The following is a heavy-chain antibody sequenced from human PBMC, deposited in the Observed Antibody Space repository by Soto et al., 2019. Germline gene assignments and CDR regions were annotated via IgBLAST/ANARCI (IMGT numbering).Heavy chain of an antibody. D-gene: IGHD2-2*01. CDR2: IIPICGTA. CDR1: GGTFSSYA. V-gene: IGHV1-69*01. CDR3: ARSQGSSTSLEIYYYYYYGMDV. J-gene: IGHJ6*02. Sequence: QVQLVQSGAEVKKPGSSVKVSCKASGGTFSSYAISWVRQAPGQGLEWMGGIIPICGTANYAQKFQGRVTLPADESTSTAYMELSSLRSEDTAVYYCARSQGSSTSLEIYYYYYYGMDVWGQGTTVTVSS.